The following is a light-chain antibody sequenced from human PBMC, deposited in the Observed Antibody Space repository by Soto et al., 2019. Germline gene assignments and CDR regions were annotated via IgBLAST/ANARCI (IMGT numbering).Light chain of an antibody. Sequence: EIVLTQSPGTLSLSPGERATLSCRASHSVSSSYLAWYQQKPGQAPRLLIYGASTRATGIPDRFSGSGSGTDFTLNISRLEPEDLAVYYCQQYGSSPPYTFGQGTKLEIK. CDR3: QQYGSSPPYT. J-gene: IGKJ2*01. CDR1: HSVSSSY. CDR2: GAS. V-gene: IGKV3-20*01.